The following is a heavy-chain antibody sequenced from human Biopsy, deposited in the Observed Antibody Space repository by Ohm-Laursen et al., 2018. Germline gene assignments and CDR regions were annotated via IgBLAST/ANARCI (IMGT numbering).Heavy chain of an antibody. Sequence: GTLSLTCTVSGGSISSSTTYYWAWLRQPPGKGLEWIGSIYNTETTFYNPSLKSRITISVNTSANQFSLKVSSVTAADTALYFCARHPTGFWFDPWGHGTLVTVSS. CDR3: ARHPTGFWFDP. J-gene: IGHJ5*02. V-gene: IGHV4-39*01. CDR2: IYNTETT. CDR1: GGSISSSTTYY.